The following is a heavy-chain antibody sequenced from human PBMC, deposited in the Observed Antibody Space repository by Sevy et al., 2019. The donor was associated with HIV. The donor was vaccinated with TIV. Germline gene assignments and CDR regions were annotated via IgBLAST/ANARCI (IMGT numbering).Heavy chain of an antibody. D-gene: IGHD6-13*01. Sequence: GGSLRLSCTASGLSFSVYGMHWVRQAPGKGLEWVAFIWYDGSDRYYADSVKGRFTISRDNSKNILYLQMSSLRLEDTALYYCAKNTAAVGVGGFDYWGQGTLVTVSS. CDR2: IWYDGSDR. CDR1: GLSFSVYG. J-gene: IGHJ4*02. CDR3: AKNTAAVGVGGFDY. V-gene: IGHV3-30*02.